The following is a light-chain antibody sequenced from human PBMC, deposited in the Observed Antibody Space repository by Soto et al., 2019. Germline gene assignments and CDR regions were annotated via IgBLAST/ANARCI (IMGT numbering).Light chain of an antibody. J-gene: IGLJ7*01. CDR3: AAWDDSLSGAV. CDR2: RNN. V-gene: IGLV1-47*01. CDR1: SSNIGSNY. Sequence: QSVLTQPPSASGTPGQRVTISCSGSSSNIGSNYGYWYQQLPGTAPKLLIYRNNQRPSGVPDRFSGYKSGTSASLAISGLRSEDEAEYYCAAWDDSLSGAVFGGGTQLTVL.